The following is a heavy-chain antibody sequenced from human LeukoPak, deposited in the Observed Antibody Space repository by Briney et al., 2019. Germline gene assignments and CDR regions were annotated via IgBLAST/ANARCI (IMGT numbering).Heavy chain of an antibody. V-gene: IGHV3-30*01. CDR2: VSHDGSDK. J-gene: IGHJ6*03. CDR3: ARAGSIRYHYYYMDV. CDR1: GFTFTWST. Sequence: GRFRRLSCGASGFTFTWSTLHWVRKAPGKGLEGVAVVSHDGSDKYYADSVKGRFTISRDNSKNTLYLQMNSLRAEDTAVYYCARAGSIRYHYYYMDVWGKGTTVTVSS. D-gene: IGHD6-6*01.